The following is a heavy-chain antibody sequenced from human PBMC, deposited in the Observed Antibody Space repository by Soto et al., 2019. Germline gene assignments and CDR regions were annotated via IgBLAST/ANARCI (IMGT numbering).Heavy chain of an antibody. V-gene: IGHV1-69*04. CDR2: IIPILGIA. D-gene: IGHD2-15*01. CDR3: ARDLSVCSGGSCYPSNFDY. J-gene: IGHJ4*02. Sequence: ASVKVSCKASGGTFSSYTISWVRQAPGQGLEWMGRIIPILGIANYAQKFQGRVTITADKSTSTAYMELSSPRSEDTAVYYCARDLSVCSGGSCYPSNFDYWGQGTLVTVSS. CDR1: GGTFSSYT.